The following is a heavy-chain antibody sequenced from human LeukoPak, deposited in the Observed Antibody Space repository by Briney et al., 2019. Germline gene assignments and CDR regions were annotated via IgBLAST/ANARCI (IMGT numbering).Heavy chain of an antibody. Sequence: PSETLSLTCAVYGGSFSGYYWSWIRQPPGKGLEWIGEINHSGSTSYNPSLKSRVTIPTETPKNQFSLKLSSVTAADTAVYYCARAPRRNYCSSTSCYSYYYYGMDVWGQGTTVTVSS. CDR1: GGSFSGYY. CDR2: INHSGST. J-gene: IGHJ6*02. D-gene: IGHD2-2*01. CDR3: ARAPRRNYCSSTSCYSYYYYGMDV. V-gene: IGHV4-34*01.